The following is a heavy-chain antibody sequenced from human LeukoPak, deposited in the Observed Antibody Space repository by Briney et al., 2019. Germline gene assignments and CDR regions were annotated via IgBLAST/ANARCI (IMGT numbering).Heavy chain of an antibody. J-gene: IGHJ4*02. V-gene: IGHV5-51*01. D-gene: IGHD2-15*01. CDR2: IYLDDSDI. CDR1: GYSFTTYW. Sequence: GESLKISCKGSGYSFTTYWIAWVRQMPGGGQEWMGIIYLDDSDIKYSPSFQGQVTISADRSISTAYLQWSSLKASDTAMYYCARLHCSGANCYSGSAYYFDYWGQGTLVTVSS. CDR3: ARLHCSGANCYSGSAYYFDY.